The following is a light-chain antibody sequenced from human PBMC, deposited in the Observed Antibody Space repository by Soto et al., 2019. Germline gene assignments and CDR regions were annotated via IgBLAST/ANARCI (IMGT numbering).Light chain of an antibody. CDR3: LQDYNYPLT. CDR2: KAS. Sequence: DIQMTQSPSTMSGSVGDRVAIICRASQTISSWLAWYQQKPGKAPKLLIYKASTLKSGVPSRFSGSGSGTDFTLTISSLQPEDFATYYCLQDYNYPLTFGQGTKVDIK. V-gene: IGKV1-5*03. CDR1: QTISSW. J-gene: IGKJ1*01.